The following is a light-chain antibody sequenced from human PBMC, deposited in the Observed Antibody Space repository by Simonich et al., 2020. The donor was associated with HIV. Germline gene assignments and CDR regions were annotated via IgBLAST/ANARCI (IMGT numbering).Light chain of an antibody. J-gene: IGKJ1*01. V-gene: IGKV2D-29*02. CDR3: MHSIQFPRT. Sequence: DIVMTQTPLSLSVTPGQTASMSCKSSQSLLHSDGKTYLSWYLQKSGQSPQLLIYDVSNRFSGVPDRFSGSGSGTDFTLKISRVEAEDVGVYYCMHSIQFPRTFGQGTKVEIK. CDR1: QSLLHSDGKTY. CDR2: DVS.